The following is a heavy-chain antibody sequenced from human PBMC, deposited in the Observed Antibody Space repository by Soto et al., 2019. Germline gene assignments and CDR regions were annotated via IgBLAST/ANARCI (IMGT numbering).Heavy chain of an antibody. J-gene: IGHJ4*02. Sequence: ASVKVSCKASGYTFTSYGISWVRQAPGQGLEWMGWISAYNGNTNYAQKLQGRVTMTTDTSTSTAYMELRSLRSDDTAVYYCAIKFAYSSSYYFDYWGQGTLVTVSS. CDR1: GYTFTSYG. V-gene: IGHV1-18*01. CDR2: ISAYNGNT. D-gene: IGHD6-6*01. CDR3: AIKFAYSSSYYFDY.